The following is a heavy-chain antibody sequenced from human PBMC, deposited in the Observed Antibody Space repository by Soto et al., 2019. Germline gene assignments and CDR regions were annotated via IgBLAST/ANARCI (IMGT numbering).Heavy chain of an antibody. Sequence: GSLRLSCVASGFTFSNYWMSWVRQAPGKGPEWVANIKEDGSVRDYVESVKGRFTISRDNAKNSVYLQMNSLRVEDTAVYYCARDHVMGGQGTMVTVSS. D-gene: IGHD3-16*01. CDR2: IKEDGSVR. CDR1: GFTFSNYW. CDR3: ARDHVM. J-gene: IGHJ4*02. V-gene: IGHV3-7*01.